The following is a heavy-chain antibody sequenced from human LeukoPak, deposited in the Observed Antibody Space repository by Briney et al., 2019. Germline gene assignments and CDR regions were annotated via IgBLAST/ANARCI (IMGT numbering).Heavy chain of an antibody. D-gene: IGHD1-26*01. CDR2: INTNTGNP. V-gene: IGHV7-4-1*02. CDR1: GYTFTGYY. J-gene: IGHJ4*02. CDR3: AISGSSGSFDY. Sequence: ASVKVSCKASGYTFTGYYMHWVRQAPGQGLEWMGWINTNTGNPTYAQGFTGRFVFSLDTSVSTAYLQISSLKAEDTAVYYCAISGSSGSFDYWGQGTLVTVSS.